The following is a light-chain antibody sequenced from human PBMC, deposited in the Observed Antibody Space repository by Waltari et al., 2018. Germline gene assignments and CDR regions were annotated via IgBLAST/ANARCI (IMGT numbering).Light chain of an antibody. V-gene: IGKV1-9*01. CDR2: AAS. Sequence: SPSFLSASVGDRVTITCRASQGITSHLAWYQQKSGRAPNFLIYAASTLRRGVPSRFSGSGSGTVFTLTINDLQPEDFATYYCQQLNSYLYSFGQGTEVVMK. CDR1: QGITSH. CDR3: QQLNSYLYS. J-gene: IGKJ2*01.